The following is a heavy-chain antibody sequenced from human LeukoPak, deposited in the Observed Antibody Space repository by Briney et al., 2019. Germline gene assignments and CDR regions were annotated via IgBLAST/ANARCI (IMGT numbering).Heavy chain of an antibody. V-gene: IGHV3-23*01. CDR3: ARDRAGAIDY. D-gene: IGHD3-10*01. CDR1: GFTFSSYA. Sequence: GGSLRLSCAASGFTFSSYAMSWVRQAPGKGLEWVSGISGSGGSTYYADSVKGRFTISRDNSKNTLYLQMNSLRAEDTAVYYCARDRAGAIDYWGQGTLVTVSS. J-gene: IGHJ4*02. CDR2: ISGSGGST.